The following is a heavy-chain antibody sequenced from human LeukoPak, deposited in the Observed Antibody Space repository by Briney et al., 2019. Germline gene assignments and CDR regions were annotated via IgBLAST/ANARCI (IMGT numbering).Heavy chain of an antibody. CDR2: INAGNGNT. D-gene: IGHD3-10*01. J-gene: IGHJ4*02. CDR1: GYTFTSYA. V-gene: IGHV1-3*01. Sequence: ASVKVSCKASGYTFTSYAMHWVRQAPGQRLEWMGWINAGNGNTKYSKKFQGRVTITRATSASTAYMELGSLRSEDTAVYYCARDPWRFGELSIDYWGQGTLVTVSS. CDR3: ARDPWRFGELSIDY.